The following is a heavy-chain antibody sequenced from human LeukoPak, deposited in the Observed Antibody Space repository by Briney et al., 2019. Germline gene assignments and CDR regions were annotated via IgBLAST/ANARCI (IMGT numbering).Heavy chain of an antibody. CDR1: GFTFSSYE. CDR2: ISSSGSTI. V-gene: IGHV3-48*03. D-gene: IGHD6-19*01. CDR3: AREGGEFGWAPLAFDI. J-gene: IGHJ3*02. Sequence: PGGSLRLSCAASGFTFSSYEMNWVRQAPGKGLEWVSYISSSGSTIYYADSVKGRFTISRDNAKNSLYLQMNSLRAEDTAVYYCAREGGEFGWAPLAFDIWGQGTMVTVSS.